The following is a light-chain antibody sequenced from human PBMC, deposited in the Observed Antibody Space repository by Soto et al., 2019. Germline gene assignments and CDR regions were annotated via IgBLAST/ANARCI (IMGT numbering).Light chain of an antibody. Sequence: DIEMTQSASAMSASVGDRVTITCRASQGISNYLAWFQQKPGKVPKRLIYSASNLESGVPSRFSGSGSGTEFTLTISNLQPEDSATYYCLQHDSYPWTFGQGTKVDIK. J-gene: IGKJ1*01. CDR3: LQHDSYPWT. CDR2: SAS. CDR1: QGISNY. V-gene: IGKV1-17*03.